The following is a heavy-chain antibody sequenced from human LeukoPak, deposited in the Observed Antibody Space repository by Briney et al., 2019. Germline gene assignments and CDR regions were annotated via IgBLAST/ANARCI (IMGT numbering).Heavy chain of an antibody. CDR1: GYTLTELS. D-gene: IGHD2-15*01. CDR2: FDPEDGET. Sequence: ASVKVSCKVAGYTLTELSMHWVRQAPGKGLEWMGGFDPEDGETIYAQKFQGRVTMTEDTSTDTAYMELSSLRSEDTAVYYCATVTCSGGSCYSSQYYYYGMDVWGQGTTVTVSS. V-gene: IGHV1-24*01. CDR3: ATVTCSGGSCYSSQYYYYGMDV. J-gene: IGHJ6*02.